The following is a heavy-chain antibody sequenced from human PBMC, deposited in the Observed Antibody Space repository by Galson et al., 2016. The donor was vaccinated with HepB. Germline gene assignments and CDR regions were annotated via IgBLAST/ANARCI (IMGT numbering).Heavy chain of an antibody. CDR3: ARYANWNLDY. J-gene: IGHJ4*02. V-gene: IGHV1-18*01. Sequence: SVKVSCKASGYIFTRNGISWVRQAPGQGLEWLGWISTKSGSTNYAQKVQDRITMTTDTSTRTVYMELRSLTSDDTAVYYCARYANWNLDYWGQVTLVTVSS. D-gene: IGHD1-1*01. CDR2: ISTKSGST. CDR1: GYIFTRNG.